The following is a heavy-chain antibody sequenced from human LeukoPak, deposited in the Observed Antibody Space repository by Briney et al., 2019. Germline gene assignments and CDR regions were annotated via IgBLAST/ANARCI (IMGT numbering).Heavy chain of an antibody. CDR3: ARDKTPSRYYYYYYMDV. CDR1: GFTFSSYW. J-gene: IGHJ6*03. Sequence: PGGSLRLSCAASGFTFSSYWMSWVRQAPGKGLEWVANIKQDGSEKYYVDSVKGRFTISRDNAKNSLYLHMNSLRAEDTAVYYCARDKTPSRYYYYYYMDVWGKGTTVTVSS. D-gene: IGHD2-15*01. V-gene: IGHV3-7*01. CDR2: IKQDGSEK.